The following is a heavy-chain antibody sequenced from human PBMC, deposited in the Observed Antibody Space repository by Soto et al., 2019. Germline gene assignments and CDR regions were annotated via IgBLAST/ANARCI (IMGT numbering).Heavy chain of an antibody. CDR2: IYHSGST. CDR1: GGSISSSNW. J-gene: IGHJ4*02. V-gene: IGHV4-4*02. D-gene: IGHD1-7*01. Sequence: PSETLSLTCAVSGGSISSSNWWSWVRQPPGKGLEWIGEIYHSGSTNYNPSLKSRVTISVDKSKNQFSLKLSSVTAADTAVYYCARDNIFGNWNYDHTYFDYWGQGTLVTVSS. CDR3: ARDNIFGNWNYDHTYFDY.